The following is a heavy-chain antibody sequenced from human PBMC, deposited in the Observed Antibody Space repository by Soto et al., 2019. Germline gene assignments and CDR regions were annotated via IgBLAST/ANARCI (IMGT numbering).Heavy chain of an antibody. D-gene: IGHD2-2*01. CDR3: ARLYCSSTSCYYGMDV. CDR2: INNSGST. J-gene: IGHJ6*02. V-gene: IGHV4-34*01. CDR1: GGSFSGYY. Sequence: SETLSLTCAVYGGSFSGYYWSWIRQPPGKGLEWIGEINNSGSTNYNPSLKSRVTISVDTSKNQFSLKLSSVTAADTAVYYCARLYCSSTSCYYGMDVWGQGTTVT.